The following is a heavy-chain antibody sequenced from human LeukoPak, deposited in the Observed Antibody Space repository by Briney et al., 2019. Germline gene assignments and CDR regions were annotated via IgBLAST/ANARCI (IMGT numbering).Heavy chain of an antibody. J-gene: IGHJ4*02. V-gene: IGHV3-30*04. Sequence: PGGSLRLSCATTGFTFSSHAMHWVRQAPGKGLEWVAVISYDGSNKYYADSVKGRFTISRDNSKNTLYLQMNSLRAEDTAVYYCAGHHQAYSRTYWGQGTLVTVSS. CDR1: GFTFSSHA. D-gene: IGHD6-13*01. CDR3: AGHHQAYSRTY. CDR2: ISYDGSNK.